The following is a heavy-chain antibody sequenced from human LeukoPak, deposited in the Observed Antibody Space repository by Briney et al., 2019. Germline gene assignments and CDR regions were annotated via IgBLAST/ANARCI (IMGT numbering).Heavy chain of an antibody. Sequence: ASVKVSCKASGYTFTSYGISWMRQAPGQGLEWMGWINPNSGGTNYAQKFQGRVTMTRDTSISTAYMELSSLRSDDTAVYYCARLPDCSSTSCPPDYWGQGTLVTVSS. CDR1: GYTFTSYG. D-gene: IGHD2-2*01. V-gene: IGHV1-2*02. CDR3: ARLPDCSSTSCPPDY. J-gene: IGHJ4*02. CDR2: INPNSGGT.